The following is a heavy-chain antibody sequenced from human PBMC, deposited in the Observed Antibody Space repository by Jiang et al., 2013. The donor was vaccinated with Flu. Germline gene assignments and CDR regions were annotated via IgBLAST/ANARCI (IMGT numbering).Heavy chain of an antibody. J-gene: IGHJ4*02. Sequence: VKPSETLSLTCTVSGGSISSSSYYWGWVRQPPGKGLEWIGSIYYSGSTYYNPSLKSRVTISVDTSKNQFSLKLSSVTAADTAVYYCAIQYHAMARGVIIEPFYWGQGTLVTVSS. CDR3: AIQYHAMARGVIIEPFY. D-gene: IGHD3-10*01. CDR1: GGSISSSSYY. V-gene: IGHV4-39*01. CDR2: IYYSGST.